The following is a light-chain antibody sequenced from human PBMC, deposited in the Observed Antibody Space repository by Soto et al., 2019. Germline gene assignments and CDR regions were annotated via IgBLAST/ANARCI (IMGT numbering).Light chain of an antibody. CDR3: QQYGSSPQT. CDR2: GAS. Sequence: LSKSPAALTMFLGDRAPIYCRASQSVSSNYLAWYQQKPGQAPRLLIYGASSRATGIPDRFSGSGSGTDFTLTISSLEPEDFAVYYCQQYGSSPQTFGQGTKVDI. CDR1: QSVSSNY. V-gene: IGKV3-20*01. J-gene: IGKJ1*01.